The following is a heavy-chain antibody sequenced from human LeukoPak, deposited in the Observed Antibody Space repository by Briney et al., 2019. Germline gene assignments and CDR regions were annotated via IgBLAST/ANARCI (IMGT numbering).Heavy chain of an antibody. Sequence: GGSLRLSCAASGFPFSSYAMSWVREAPGKGLEWLSAISGSGGSTYYADSVKGRFTISRDNSKNTLYLQMNSLRAEDTAVYYCATAGGIVVKAARFDYWGQGTLVTVSS. J-gene: IGHJ4*02. CDR2: ISGSGGST. D-gene: IGHD2-2*01. CDR3: ATAGGIVVKAARFDY. CDR1: GFPFSSYA. V-gene: IGHV3-23*01.